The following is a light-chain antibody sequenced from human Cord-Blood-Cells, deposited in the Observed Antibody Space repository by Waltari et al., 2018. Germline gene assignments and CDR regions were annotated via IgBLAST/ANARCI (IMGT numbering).Light chain of an antibody. V-gene: IGKV3-11*01. J-gene: IGKJ4*01. CDR2: DAS. CDR3: QQRSNWPLT. CDR1: QSVSSY. Sequence: IVLTQSPATLSLSPGERATPSCRASQSVSSYLALYQQKPGQAPRLLIYDASNRATGIPARFSGSGSGTDFTLTISSLEPEDFAVYYCQQRSNWPLTFGGGTKVEIK.